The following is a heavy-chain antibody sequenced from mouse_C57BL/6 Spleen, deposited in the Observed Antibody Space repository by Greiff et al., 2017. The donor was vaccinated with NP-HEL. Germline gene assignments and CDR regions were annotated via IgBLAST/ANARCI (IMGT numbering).Heavy chain of an antibody. CDR1: GFTFSSYT. CDR2: ISGGGGNT. V-gene: IGHV5-9*01. J-gene: IGHJ2*01. CDR3: ARQDDHYFDY. Sequence: EVKLMESGGGLVKPGGSLKLSCAASGFTFSSYTMSWVRQTPEKRLEWVATISGGGGNTYYPDSVKGRFTISRDNAKNTLYLQMSSLRSEDTALYYCARQDDHYFDYWGQGTTLTVSS.